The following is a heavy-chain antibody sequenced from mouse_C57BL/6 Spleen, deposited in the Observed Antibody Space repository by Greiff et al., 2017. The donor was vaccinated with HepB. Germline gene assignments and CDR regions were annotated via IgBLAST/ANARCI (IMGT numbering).Heavy chain of an antibody. CDR1: GYTFTDYN. D-gene: IGHD1-1*01. CDR3: AREVLRFLYFDY. J-gene: IGHJ2*01. CDR2: INPNNGGT. Sequence: VQLQQSGPELVKPGASVKMSCKASGYTFTDYNMHWVKQSHGKSLEWIGYINPNNGGTSYNQKFKGKATLTVNKSSSTAYMELRSLTSEDSAVYYCAREVLRFLYFDYWGQGTTLTVSS. V-gene: IGHV1-22*01.